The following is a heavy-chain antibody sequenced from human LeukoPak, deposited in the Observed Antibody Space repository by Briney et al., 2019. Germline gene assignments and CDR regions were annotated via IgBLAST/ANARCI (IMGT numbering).Heavy chain of an antibody. CDR1: GFTSSSYA. CDR2: ISGSGGST. D-gene: IGHD1-26*01. V-gene: IGHV3-23*01. CDR3: ANEWELSVFDY. Sequence: GGSLRLSCAASGFTSSSYAMSWVRPAPGKVTEWVSAISGSGGSTYYADSVKGRFTISRDNSKNTLYLQMNSLRAEDTAVYYCANEWELSVFDYWGQGTLVTVSS. J-gene: IGHJ4*02.